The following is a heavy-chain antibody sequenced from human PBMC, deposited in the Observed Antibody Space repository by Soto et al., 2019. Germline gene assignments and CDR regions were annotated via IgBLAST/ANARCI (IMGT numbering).Heavy chain of an antibody. CDR2: IIPILGIA. Sequence: VQLVQSGAEVKKPGSSVKVSCKASGGTFSSYTISWVRQAPGRGLEWMGRIIPILGIANYAQKLQGRVTITADISTITAYMELSSLRSEDTALYYCARTLKTPDDIWGSSDWGQGTLVTVSS. D-gene: IGHD3-16*01. V-gene: IGHV1-69*02. CDR1: GGTFSSYT. CDR3: ARTLKTPDDIWGSSD. J-gene: IGHJ1*01.